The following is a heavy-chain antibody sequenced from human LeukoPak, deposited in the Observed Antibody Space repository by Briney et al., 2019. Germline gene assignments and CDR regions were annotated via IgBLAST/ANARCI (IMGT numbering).Heavy chain of an antibody. Sequence: PETLCLTCTVSGNSISNYYWSWIRQPHGKGMGWDGYVYCSGGASYNPSLKSRVPISVDTSNNHCSLKVSAVTAADTALYYCAKGIAGEWLPIWGQGAKVT. D-gene: IGHD3-3*01. CDR3: AKGIAGEWLPI. CDR1: GNSISNYY. J-gene: IGHJ6*01. CDR2: VYCSGGA. V-gene: IGHV4-59*01.